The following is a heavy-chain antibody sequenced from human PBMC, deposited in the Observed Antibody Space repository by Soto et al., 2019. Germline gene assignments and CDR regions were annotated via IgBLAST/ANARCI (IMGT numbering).Heavy chain of an antibody. Sequence: PGGSLRLSCAASGFTFSSYGMHWVRQVPGKGLEWVAVISYDGSNKYYADSVKGRFTISRDNSKNTLYLQMNSLRAEDTAVYYCAKDPGAYGDSTFDYWGQGTLVTVSS. CDR3: AKDPGAYGDSTFDY. D-gene: IGHD4-17*01. V-gene: IGHV3-30*18. CDR2: ISYDGSNK. J-gene: IGHJ4*02. CDR1: GFTFSSYG.